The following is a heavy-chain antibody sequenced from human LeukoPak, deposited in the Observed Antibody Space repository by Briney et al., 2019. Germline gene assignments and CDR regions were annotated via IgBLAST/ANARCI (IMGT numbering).Heavy chain of an antibody. Sequence: PSETLSLSCAVYAGSFSGYYWSWIRQPPGKGLEWIGEINHSGSTNYNPSLKSRVTISVDTSKNHSSLKLSSVTAADTAVYYCARGIYDFWSGYSKPNYYYYMDVWGKGTTVTVSS. D-gene: IGHD3-3*01. CDR2: INHSGST. CDR1: AGSFSGYY. J-gene: IGHJ6*03. CDR3: ARGIYDFWSGYSKPNYYYYMDV. V-gene: IGHV4-34*01.